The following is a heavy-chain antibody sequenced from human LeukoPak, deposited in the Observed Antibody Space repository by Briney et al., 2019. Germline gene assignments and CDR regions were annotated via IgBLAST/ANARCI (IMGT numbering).Heavy chain of an antibody. CDR2: INYSGST. CDR3: ARVSYDSRRYYYYMDV. CDR1: GASISSYY. V-gene: IGHV4-59*01. D-gene: IGHD3-22*01. J-gene: IGHJ6*03. Sequence: SETLSLTCFVSGASISSYYWSWIRQPPGKGLEWIGYINYSGSTNYNPSLKSRITMSLDTSKNQLSLKLSSVTAADTAVYYCARVSYDSRRYYYYMDVWGKGTTVTISS.